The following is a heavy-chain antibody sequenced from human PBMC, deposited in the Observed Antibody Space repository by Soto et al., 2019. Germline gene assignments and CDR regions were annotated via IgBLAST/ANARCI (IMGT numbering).Heavy chain of an antibody. V-gene: IGHV3-33*01. D-gene: IGHD3-22*01. Sequence: QVQLVESGGGVVQPGKSLRLSCAASGFSFSSYGMHWVRQAPGKGLEWVAVIWYDGSNEDYADSVKGRFAISRDNSKNTLYLQMNSLRADDTAVYYCARDRDYYDNSGYALDIWGQGTLVTVSS. CDR2: IWYDGSNE. CDR3: ARDRDYYDNSGYALDI. J-gene: IGHJ3*02. CDR1: GFSFSSYG.